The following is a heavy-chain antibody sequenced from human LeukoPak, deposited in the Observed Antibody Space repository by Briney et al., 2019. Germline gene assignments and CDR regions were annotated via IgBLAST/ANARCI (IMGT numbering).Heavy chain of an antibody. Sequence: SETLSLTCTVSGGSISSGGYYWSWIRQHPGKGLEWIGYIYYSGSTYYNPSLKGRVTISVDTSKNQFSLKLSSVTAADTAVYYCARHTYYDFWSGPRILDPWGQGTLVTVSS. V-gene: IGHV4-31*03. CDR2: IYYSGST. CDR1: GGSISSGGYY. CDR3: ARHTYYDFWSGPRILDP. J-gene: IGHJ5*02. D-gene: IGHD3-3*01.